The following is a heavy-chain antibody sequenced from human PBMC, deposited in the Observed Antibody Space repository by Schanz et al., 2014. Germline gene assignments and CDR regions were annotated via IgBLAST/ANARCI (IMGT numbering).Heavy chain of an antibody. J-gene: IGHJ4*02. CDR1: GFTFSSHW. CDR3: AKTLFPGGTQAFGN. V-gene: IGHV3-74*02. Sequence: VQVVQSGGGLVKPGGSLRLSCAASGFTFSSHWMHWVRQDPGKGLVWVARINSVGSNTDYADSVTGRFTISRDNAKNTLYLQMNSLRAEDTAVYYCAKTLFPGGTQAFGNWGRGTLVTVSS. CDR2: INSVGSNT. D-gene: IGHD2-8*02.